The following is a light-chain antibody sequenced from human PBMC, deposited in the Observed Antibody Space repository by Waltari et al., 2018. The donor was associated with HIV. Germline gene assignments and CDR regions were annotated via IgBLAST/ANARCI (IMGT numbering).Light chain of an antibody. Sequence: SSELTQDPAVSVALGQTVKIACLGDSRRKYYVSWYRLRPGQAPQLLVYGKNSRPSGIPDRFSASSSGNRAFLTITGARAEDEADYYCACWDRSGDYILFGGGTSLTGL. V-gene: IGLV3-19*01. CDR1: SRRKYY. J-gene: IGLJ2*01. CDR2: GKN. CDR3: ACWDRSGDYIL.